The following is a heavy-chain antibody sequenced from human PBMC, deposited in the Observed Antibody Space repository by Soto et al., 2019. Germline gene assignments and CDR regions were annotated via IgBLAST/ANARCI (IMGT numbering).Heavy chain of an antibody. CDR2: ISYDGSNK. V-gene: IGHV3-30-3*01. CDR3: ARDRGSGGYSFAY. Sequence: QVQLVESGGGVVQPGRSLRLSCAASGFTFSSYAMHWVRQAPGKGLEWVAVISYDGSNKYYADSVKGRFTISRDNSKNTLYLQMNSLRAEDTAVYYCARDRGSGGYSFAYSGQGTLVTVS. CDR1: GFTFSSYA. D-gene: IGHD6-19*01. J-gene: IGHJ4*02.